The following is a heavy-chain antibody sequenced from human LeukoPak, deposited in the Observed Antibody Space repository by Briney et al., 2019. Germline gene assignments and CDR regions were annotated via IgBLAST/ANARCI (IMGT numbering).Heavy chain of an antibody. D-gene: IGHD3-10*01. CDR2: MNPNSGNT. CDR1: AYTFTGYD. Sequence: ASVKVSCKASAYTFTGYDINWVRQATGQGLEWMGWMNPNSGNTGYAQKFQGRITMTRDNSIKTAYMELSSLRSEDTAVYYCAREREETYGSGSYTFDHWGQGTLVTVSS. V-gene: IGHV1-8*01. CDR3: AREREETYGSGSYTFDH. J-gene: IGHJ4*02.